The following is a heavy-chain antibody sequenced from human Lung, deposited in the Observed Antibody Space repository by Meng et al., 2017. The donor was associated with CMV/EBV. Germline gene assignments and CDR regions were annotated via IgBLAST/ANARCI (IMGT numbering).Heavy chain of an antibody. Sequence: GESLRPACLASGFTLSSFSMDWVRQAHGKGLGWVAFIRYDGSNKYYADSVKGRFTISRDNSKNTLYLQMNSLRAQDTAVYYCAKDRIAARRGYFDYWGQGTLVAVSS. CDR1: GFTLSSFS. CDR3: AKDRIAARRGYFDY. D-gene: IGHD6-6*01. J-gene: IGHJ4*02. V-gene: IGHV3-30*02. CDR2: IRYDGSNK.